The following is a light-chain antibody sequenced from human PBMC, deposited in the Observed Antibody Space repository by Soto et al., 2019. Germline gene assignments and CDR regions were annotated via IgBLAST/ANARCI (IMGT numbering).Light chain of an antibody. J-gene: IGLJ1*01. CDR3: GTWDSSLSYV. CDR1: SSNIGNNY. V-gene: IGLV1-51*01. CDR2: DNN. Sequence: QSVLTQPPSVSAAPGQKVTISCSGSSSNIGNNYVSWYQQLPGTAPKLLIYDNNKRPSGIPDRFSGYKSGTSATLGITGLQTGDEADYYCGTWDSSLSYVFGTGTKLTVL.